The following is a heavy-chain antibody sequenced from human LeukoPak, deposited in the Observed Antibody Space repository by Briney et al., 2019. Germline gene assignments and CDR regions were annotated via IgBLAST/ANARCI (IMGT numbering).Heavy chain of an antibody. CDR1: GFTFSSYA. Sequence: GGSLRLSCAASGFTFSSYAMSWVRQAPGKGLEGVSGISGSGDSTYYADSVKGRFTISRDKSRNTLYLQMNSLGAADTAVYYCAKDLTPGNAWGSYRFDYWGQGTLVTVSS. D-gene: IGHD3-16*02. J-gene: IGHJ4*02. CDR2: ISGSGDST. CDR3: AKDLTPGNAWGSYRFDY. V-gene: IGHV3-23*01.